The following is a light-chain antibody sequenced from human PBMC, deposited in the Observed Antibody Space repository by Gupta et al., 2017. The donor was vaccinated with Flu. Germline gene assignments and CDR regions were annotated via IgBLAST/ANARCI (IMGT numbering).Light chain of an antibody. Sequence: QSVLTQPPSVSGTPGQRLTISCSGSSSNIGSKYVYWYQQLQGTAPQLLCERSDQRPSRVSNRFSGSKSGTSASLTITVLRSEDEAEYYWATWDDSLNGEVFGAGTKVTVL. CDR3: ATWDDSLNGEV. CDR1: SSNIGSKY. CDR2: RSD. J-gene: IGLJ1*01. V-gene: IGLV1-47*01.